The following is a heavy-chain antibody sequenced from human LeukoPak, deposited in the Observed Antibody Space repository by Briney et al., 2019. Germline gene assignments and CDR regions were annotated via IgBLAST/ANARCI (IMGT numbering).Heavy chain of an antibody. D-gene: IGHD3-3*01. V-gene: IGHV5-51*01. CDR1: GYRFTSYW. CDR2: IYPGDSDT. Sequence: GESLKISCKGSGYRFTSYWIGWARQMPGKGLEWMGIIYPGDSDTRYSPSFQGQVTISADKSISTAYLQWSSLKASDTAMYYCALQGLYYDFWSGYFDYWGQGTLVTVSS. J-gene: IGHJ4*02. CDR3: ALQGLYYDFWSGYFDY.